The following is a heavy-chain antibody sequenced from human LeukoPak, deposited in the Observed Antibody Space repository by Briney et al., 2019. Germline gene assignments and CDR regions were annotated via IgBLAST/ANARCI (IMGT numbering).Heavy chain of an antibody. CDR1: GGSISSYY. D-gene: IGHD1-26*01. CDR2: IYYTGNT. Sequence: SETLPLTCTVSGGSISSYYWNWIRQPPGKGLEWIGYIYYTGNTNYNPSLKSRVTISVDTSKNQFSLNLSSVTAADTAIYYCARLGGATSPFGYWGQGTLVTVSS. V-gene: IGHV4-59*08. CDR3: ARLGGATSPFGY. J-gene: IGHJ4*02.